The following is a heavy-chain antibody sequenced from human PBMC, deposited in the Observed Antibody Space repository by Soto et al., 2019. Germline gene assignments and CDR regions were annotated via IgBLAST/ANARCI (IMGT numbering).Heavy chain of an antibody. V-gene: IGHV4-39*01. CDR1: GGSISSSSYY. Sequence: SETLSLTCTVSGGSISSSSYYWGWIRQPPGKGLEWIGSIYYSGSTYYNPSLKSRVHISGDTSKNQFSLKLSSVTAADTAGYYCAGHPTRNSGPPYYFDYWGQGTLVTVSS. CDR3: AGHPTRNSGPPYYFDY. J-gene: IGHJ4*02. CDR2: IYYSGST.